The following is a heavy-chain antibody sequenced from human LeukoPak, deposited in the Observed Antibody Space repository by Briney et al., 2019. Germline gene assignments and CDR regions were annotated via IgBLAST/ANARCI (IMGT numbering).Heavy chain of an antibody. Sequence: PSQTLSLTCTVSGGSISSGGHYWSWIRQHPGKGLECIGYTHYSGSTYYNPSLKSRVTISVDTSKNQFSLKLSSVTAADTAVYYCARTLRYFDWLSLDYWGQGTLVTVSS. CDR3: ARTLRYFDWLSLDY. CDR1: GGSISSGGHY. D-gene: IGHD3-9*01. V-gene: IGHV4-31*03. CDR2: THYSGST. J-gene: IGHJ4*02.